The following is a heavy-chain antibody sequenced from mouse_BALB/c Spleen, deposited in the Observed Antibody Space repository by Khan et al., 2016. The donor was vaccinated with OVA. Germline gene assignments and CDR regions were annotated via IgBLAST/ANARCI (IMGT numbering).Heavy chain of an antibody. CDR3: ARDRIDY. J-gene: IGHJ2*01. Sequence: QVQLQQSGAELAKPGASVKMSCKASGYTFTSYWMHWIKQRPGQGLEWIGYINPTSGYTDYNQKFKDKATLTADKSSRTAYMQLNSLTSDDSAVYYCARDRIDYWGQGTTLTVSS. CDR2: INPTSGYT. CDR1: GYTFTSYW. V-gene: IGHV1-7*01.